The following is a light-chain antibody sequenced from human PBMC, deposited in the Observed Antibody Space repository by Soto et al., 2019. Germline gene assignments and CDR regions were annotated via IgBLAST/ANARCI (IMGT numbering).Light chain of an antibody. Sequence: QSALTQPASVSGSPGQSITISCTGTSSDVGSYNLVSWYQHHPGKAPKLMIYEVSKRPSGVSNRFSGSKSGNTASLTISGLQAEDEADYYCCSYAGSSAYVFGTGTKVT. J-gene: IGLJ1*01. CDR1: SSDVGSYNL. CDR3: CSYAGSSAYV. V-gene: IGLV2-23*02. CDR2: EVS.